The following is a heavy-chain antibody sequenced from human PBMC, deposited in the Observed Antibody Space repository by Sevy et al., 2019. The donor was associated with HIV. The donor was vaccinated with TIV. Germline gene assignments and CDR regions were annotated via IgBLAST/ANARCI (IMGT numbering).Heavy chain of an antibody. V-gene: IGHV3-74*01. CDR3: VRDNLGYTYGYASV. CDR2: ITRDGSST. Sequence: GGSLRLSCATSGFTFSNYWMHWVRLLPGKGLEWVSRITRDGSSTSYADSVKGRFTISGDNAKNTLHLQMISLRAEDSVLYYCVRDNLGYTYGYASVWGQGSLVTVSS. CDR1: GFTFSNYW. J-gene: IGHJ4*02. D-gene: IGHD5-18*01.